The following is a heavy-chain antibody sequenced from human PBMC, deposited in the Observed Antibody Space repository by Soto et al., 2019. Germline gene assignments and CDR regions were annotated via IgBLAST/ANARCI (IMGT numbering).Heavy chain of an antibody. D-gene: IGHD6-19*01. CDR3: VQTTGWPGFDF. J-gene: IGHJ4*02. Sequence: EVQLVESGGGLIQPGGSLRLSCAASGFTVSSKYMTWVRQAPGKGLEWVSVIYGGGTTYYADSVKGRFTISRDNSKNTLYLQVNSLRAVDTAVYYCVQTTGWPGFDFWGQGTLVTVSS. CDR2: IYGGGTT. V-gene: IGHV3-53*01. CDR1: GFTVSSKY.